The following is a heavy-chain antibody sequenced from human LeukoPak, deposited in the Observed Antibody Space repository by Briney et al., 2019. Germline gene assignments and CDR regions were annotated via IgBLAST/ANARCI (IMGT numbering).Heavy chain of an antibody. D-gene: IGHD3-10*01. V-gene: IGHV3-15*01. Sequence: GGSLRLYCAASGFTFSNAWMSWVRQAPGKGREWVGLIKSKTDGGTTDYAAPVKGTFTISRGDSKNTLYLQMNSLKTEDTAVYYCTTVLLWFGELFYWGQGTLVTVSS. J-gene: IGHJ4*02. CDR2: IKSKTDGGTT. CDR3: TTVLLWFGELFY. CDR1: GFTFSNAW.